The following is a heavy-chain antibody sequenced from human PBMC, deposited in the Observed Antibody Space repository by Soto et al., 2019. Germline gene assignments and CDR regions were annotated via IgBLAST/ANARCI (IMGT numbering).Heavy chain of an antibody. V-gene: IGHV1-69*13. J-gene: IGHJ4*02. D-gene: IGHD4-17*01. Sequence: QVQLVQSGAEVKKPGSSVKVSCKASGGSFSTYGINWVRLAPGQGLEWMGGIIPKFGITNYAQKFQGRVTITADESTNTAYMELNYLRSEDTAVYFCARELDPYYGGNSLSLDYWGQGTLVTVSS. CDR2: IIPKFGIT. CDR3: ARELDPYYGGNSLSLDY. CDR1: GGSFSTYG.